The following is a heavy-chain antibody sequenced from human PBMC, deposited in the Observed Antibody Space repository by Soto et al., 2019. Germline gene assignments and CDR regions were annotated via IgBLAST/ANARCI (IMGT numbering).Heavy chain of an antibody. D-gene: IGHD6-13*01. CDR3: ARDQAAGGTISRYFQD. CDR2: ISGGGSTT. J-gene: IGHJ1*01. Sequence: EVQLLESGGGLVQPEGSLRLSCAASGFTFSSYAMSWVRQAPGKGLEWVSGISGGGSTTYYADSVKGRFTISRDNSKNTLYLQVNSLRAEDTAVYYCARDQAAGGTISRYFQDWGQGTLVTVSS. V-gene: IGHV3-23*01. CDR1: GFTFSSYA.